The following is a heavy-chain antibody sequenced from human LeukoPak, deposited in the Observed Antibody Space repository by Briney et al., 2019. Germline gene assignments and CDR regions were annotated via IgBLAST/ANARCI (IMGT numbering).Heavy chain of an antibody. CDR3: ARDKRDYYDSRGFSNSFDP. CDR1: GGTFSSYA. V-gene: IGHV1-69*13. D-gene: IGHD3-22*01. Sequence: SVKVSCKASGGTFSSYAVHWVRQAPGQGLEWMGRIIPTFGTPNYAQHFQGRLTITADESTTTAYMELSGLRSEDTAVYYCARDKRDYYDSRGFSNSFDPWGQGTLVTVSS. CDR2: IIPTFGTP. J-gene: IGHJ5*02.